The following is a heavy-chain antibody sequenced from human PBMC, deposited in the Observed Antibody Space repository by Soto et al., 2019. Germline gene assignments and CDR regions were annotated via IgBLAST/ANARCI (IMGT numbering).Heavy chain of an antibody. D-gene: IGHD2-2*01. CDR3: ARDSGGAIVVIPAAYGMDV. J-gene: IGHJ6*02. Sequence: ASVKVSCKASGYSFTDYYMHWVRQAPVQGLEWMGWINFNSGGTQYAQKFQGWVTMTRDTSISTAYMELRLRSDDTAVYYCARDSGGAIVVIPAAYGMDVWGQGTTVTVSS. V-gene: IGHV1-2*04. CDR1: GYSFTDYY. CDR2: INFNSGGT.